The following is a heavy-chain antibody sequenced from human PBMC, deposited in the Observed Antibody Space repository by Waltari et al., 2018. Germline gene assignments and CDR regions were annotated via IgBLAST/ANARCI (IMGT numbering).Heavy chain of an antibody. CDR1: GYTLTELS. V-gene: IGHV1-24*01. J-gene: IGHJ3*02. CDR2: LDPQYGET. D-gene: IGHD3-3*01. CDR3: ASALRLPYYDFWSGYSLPFDI. Sequence: QVQLVQSGAEVKKPGASVKVSCKVSGYTLTELSMHWVRQAPGKGLEWMGGLDPQYGETAYAQKFQCRVAMTEDTATDTAYMELSSLRSEYTAVYDCASALRLPYYDFWSGYSLPFDIWGQGTMVTVSS.